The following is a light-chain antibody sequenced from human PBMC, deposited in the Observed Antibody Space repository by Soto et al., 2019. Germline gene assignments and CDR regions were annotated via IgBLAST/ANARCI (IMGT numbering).Light chain of an antibody. CDR2: EVS. V-gene: IGLV2-14*01. Sequence: QSVLTQPASVSGSPGQSITISCTGTSSDVGGYRYVSWYQQHPFKAPKLMIYEVSNRPSGVSNRYSGSKSGNSASLTISGLQADDEADYYCCSLTTSHTYVFGSGTKVTVL. CDR3: CSLTTSHTYV. CDR1: SSDVGGYRY. J-gene: IGLJ1*01.